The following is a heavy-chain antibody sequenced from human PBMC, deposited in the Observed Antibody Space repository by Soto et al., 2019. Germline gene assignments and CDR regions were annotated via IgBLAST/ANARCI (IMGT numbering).Heavy chain of an antibody. CDR3: EKDMGSSSSGFDY. J-gene: IGHJ4*02. V-gene: IGHV3-30*18. D-gene: IGHD6-6*01. CDR1: GFTFSSYG. Sequence: GGSLRLSCAASGFTFSSYGMHWVRQAPGKGLEWVAVISYDGSNKYYADSVKGRFTISRDNSKNTLYLQMNSLRAEDTAVYYCEKDMGSSSSGFDYWGQGTLVTVSS. CDR2: ISYDGSNK.